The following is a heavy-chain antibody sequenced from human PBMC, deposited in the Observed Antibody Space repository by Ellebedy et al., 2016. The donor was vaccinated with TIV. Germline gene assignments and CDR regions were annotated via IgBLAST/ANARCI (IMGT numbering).Heavy chain of an antibody. CDR3: ATVRDGVWYADC. CDR2: INIDGSGT. CDR1: GFTFXHYW. D-gene: IGHD6-19*01. V-gene: IGHV3-74*01. Sequence: GESLKISCAASGFTFXHYWLXWVRQSPGKGXLWVSQINIDGSGTNYAASVKGRFSISRDNSKNTLYLQMNSLRDEETAVYFCATVRDGVWYADCWGQGTLVTVSS. J-gene: IGHJ4*02.